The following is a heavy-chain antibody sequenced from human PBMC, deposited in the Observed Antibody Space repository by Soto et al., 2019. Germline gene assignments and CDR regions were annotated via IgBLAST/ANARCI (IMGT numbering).Heavy chain of an antibody. V-gene: IGHV1-18*04. J-gene: IGHJ6*02. CDR3: ARDQYRSIRAYGMDV. Sequence: ASVKVSCKASGYTFTSYGISWVRQAPGQGLEWMGWISAYNGNTNYAQKLQGRVTMTTDTSTSTAYMELRSLRSDDTAVYYCARDQYRSIRAYGMDVWGQGTTVTVSS. CDR2: ISAYNGNT. D-gene: IGHD6-13*01. CDR1: GYTFTSYG.